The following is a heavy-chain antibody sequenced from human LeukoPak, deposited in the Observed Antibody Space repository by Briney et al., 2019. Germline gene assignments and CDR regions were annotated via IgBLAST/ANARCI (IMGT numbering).Heavy chain of an antibody. V-gene: IGHV3-23*01. CDR1: GFTFSTFA. CDR2: ISGSGGST. J-gene: IGHJ4*02. Sequence: PGGSLRLSCAASGFTFSTFAMSWVRQAPGKGLEWVSAISGSGGSTYYADSVKGRFTISGDNSKNTLYLQMNSLRAEDTAVYYCAKTNRVGATTVDYWGQGTLVTVSS. D-gene: IGHD1-26*01. CDR3: AKTNRVGATTVDY.